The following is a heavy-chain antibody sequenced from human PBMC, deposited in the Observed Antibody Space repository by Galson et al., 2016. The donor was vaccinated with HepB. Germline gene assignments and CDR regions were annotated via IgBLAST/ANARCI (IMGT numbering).Heavy chain of an antibody. V-gene: IGHV4-34*01. CDR1: GASFSGYF. Sequence: ETLSLTCGVSGASFSGYFWSWVRQPPGKGLEWIGEVNYSGDTNYTPSLKSRVAMSVDTSRNQFSLNLTSVTAADTAVYYCSRARIHLRLATAPTSPRLKFDAWGQGIQVTVSS. D-gene: IGHD3-3*01. CDR2: VNYSGDT. J-gene: IGHJ5*02. CDR3: SRARIHLRLATAPTSPRLKFDA.